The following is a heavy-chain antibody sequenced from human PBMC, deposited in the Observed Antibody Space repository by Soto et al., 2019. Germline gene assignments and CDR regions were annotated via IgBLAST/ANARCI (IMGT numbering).Heavy chain of an antibody. J-gene: IGHJ4*02. V-gene: IGHV4-4*02. CDR2: IVRSGTS. CDR1: GGSVSGDSW. Sequence: QVQLQESGPGLVKPSGTLSLTCAVSGGSVSGDSWWSWVRQPPGKGLEWIGEIVRSGTSNYNPSLQRRITASIDKPKNQFSLKLTSATAADTAVYYCASRGDYTWHSWGQGTLVTVSS. D-gene: IGHD4-17*01. CDR3: ASRGDYTWHS.